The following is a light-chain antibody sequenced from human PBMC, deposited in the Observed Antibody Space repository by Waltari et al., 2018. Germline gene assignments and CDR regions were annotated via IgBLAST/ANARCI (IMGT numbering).Light chain of an antibody. J-gene: IGKJ4*01. CDR3: QQYYVWPPIT. CDR2: GAS. Sequence: VLLTQSPAPLSVSPGDTVILLCRASQSVRTNLVWYQQKAGQAPRTLIYGASTRASGVPSRFSGSGSETDFTLIISSLQSEDAAVYFCQQYYVWPPITFGGGTKLEI. V-gene: IGKV3-15*01. CDR1: QSVRTN.